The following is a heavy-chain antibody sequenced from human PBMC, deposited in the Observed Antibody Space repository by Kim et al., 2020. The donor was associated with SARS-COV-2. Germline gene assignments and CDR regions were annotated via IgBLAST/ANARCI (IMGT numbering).Heavy chain of an antibody. CDR1: GFIVSSNH. Sequence: GGSLRLSCAASGFIVSSNHMSWVRQAPGKGLEWVSAIYSGGRTYDADSVKGRFTISRHNSENTLYLQMSSLRAADTAVYYCAKCSGTNCWYFDLWGRGTLVTVSS. J-gene: IGHJ2*01. CDR3: AKCSGTNCWYFDL. V-gene: IGHV3-53*04. D-gene: IGHD1-26*01. CDR2: IYSGGRT.